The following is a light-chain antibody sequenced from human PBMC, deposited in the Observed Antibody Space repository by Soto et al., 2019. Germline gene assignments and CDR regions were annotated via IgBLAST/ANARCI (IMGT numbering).Light chain of an antibody. CDR2: AAS. J-gene: IGKJ1*01. V-gene: IGKV1-5*01. Sequence: DIQMTQSPSTLSASVGDRVTITCRASQSISSWLAWYQQKPGKAPKLLIYAASSLQSGVPSRFSVSGSGTEVTLTISSLQPDDFAPYYCQQYNTYPWTFGQGTKVDIK. CDR1: QSISSW. CDR3: QQYNTYPWT.